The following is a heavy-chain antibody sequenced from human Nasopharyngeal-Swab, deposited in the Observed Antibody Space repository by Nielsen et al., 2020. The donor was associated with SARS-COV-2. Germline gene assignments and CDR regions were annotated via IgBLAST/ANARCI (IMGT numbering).Heavy chain of an antibody. D-gene: IGHD3-22*01. CDR3: AKVPLYYYDSSGPRGY. CDR2: IWYDGSNK. CDR1: GFTFSSYG. Sequence: GGSLRLSCAASGFTFSSYGMHWVRQAPGKGLEWVAVIWYDGSNKYYADSVKGRFTISRDNSKNTLYLQMNSLRAEDTAVYYCAKVPLYYYDSSGPRGYWGQGTLVTVSS. V-gene: IGHV3-33*06. J-gene: IGHJ4*02.